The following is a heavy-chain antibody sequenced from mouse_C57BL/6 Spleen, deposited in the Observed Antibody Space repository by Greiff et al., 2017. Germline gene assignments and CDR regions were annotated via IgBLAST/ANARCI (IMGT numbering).Heavy chain of an antibody. J-gene: IGHJ1*03. CDR3: APHYYGSSYVDYWYFDV. D-gene: IGHD1-1*01. CDR2: IHPNSGST. Sequence: QVQLQQPGAELVKPGASVKLSCKASGYTFTSYWMHWVKQRPGQGLEWIGMIHPNSGSTNYNEKFKSKATLTVDKSSSTAYMQLSSLTSEDSAVYYGAPHYYGSSYVDYWYFDVWGTGTTVTVSS. CDR1: GYTFTSYW. V-gene: IGHV1-64*01.